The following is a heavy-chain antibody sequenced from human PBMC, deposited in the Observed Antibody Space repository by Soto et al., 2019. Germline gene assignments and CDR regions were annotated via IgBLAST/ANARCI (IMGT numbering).Heavy chain of an antibody. D-gene: IGHD3-10*01. V-gene: IGHV3-74*01. J-gene: IGHJ4*02. CDR1: GFTFSSFL. CDR3: ARVGPARYGSGSYLHDY. Sequence: GGSLILSCAASGFTFSSFLMHWVRPAPGKGLVWVSRINSDGSSTSYADSVKGRFTISRDNAKNTLYLQMNSLRAEDTAVYYCARVGPARYGSGSYLHDYWGQGTLVTVSS. CDR2: INSDGSST.